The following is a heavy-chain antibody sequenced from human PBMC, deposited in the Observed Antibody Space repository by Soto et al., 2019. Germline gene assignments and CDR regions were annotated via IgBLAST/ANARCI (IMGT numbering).Heavy chain of an antibody. CDR1: GGTFSSYA. CDR3: ARSYISSSYWFDP. CDR2: IIPIFGTA. J-gene: IGHJ5*02. Sequence: ASVKVSCKASGGTFSSYAISWLRQAPGQGLEWMGGIIPIFGTANYAQKFQGRVTITRDTSASTVYMELSSLRSEDTAFYYCARSYISSSYWFDPSGQGTLGSVSS. V-gene: IGHV1-69*05. D-gene: IGHD6-6*01.